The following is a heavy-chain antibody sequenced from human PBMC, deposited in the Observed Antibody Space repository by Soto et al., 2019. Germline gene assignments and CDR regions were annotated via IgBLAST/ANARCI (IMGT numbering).Heavy chain of an antibody. J-gene: IGHJ4*02. CDR1: GYSFTSYF. CDR3: AREYGNYDSSGYYAY. V-gene: IGHV1-46*01. D-gene: IGHD3-22*01. Sequence: GASVKVSCKTSGYSFTSYFIHWLRQAPGQGLEWMGIINPSGGSTNYAQKLQGRVSMTRDRSTSTVHMELSSLRSDDTAMYYCAREYGNYDSSGYYAYWGQGTLVTVSS. CDR2: INPSGGST.